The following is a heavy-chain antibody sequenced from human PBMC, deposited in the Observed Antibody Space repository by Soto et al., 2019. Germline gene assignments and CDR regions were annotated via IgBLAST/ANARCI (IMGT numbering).Heavy chain of an antibody. V-gene: IGHV4-39*01. J-gene: IGHJ4*02. D-gene: IGHD6-13*01. CDR3: ASGYSSSWKRLFDY. CDR1: GGAISISSYY. CDR2: IYYSGST. Sequence: PSETLSLTCTVSGGAISISSYYWGWIGQPPGKGLEWIGSIYYSGSTYYNPSLKSRVTISVDTSKNQFSLKLSSVTAADKAVYYCASGYSSSWKRLFDYWGQGNLVTVSS.